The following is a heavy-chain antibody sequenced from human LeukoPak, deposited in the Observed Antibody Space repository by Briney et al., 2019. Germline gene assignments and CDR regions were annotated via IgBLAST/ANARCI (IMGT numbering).Heavy chain of an antibody. Sequence: GGSLRLSCAASGFTFSSYAMSWVRQAPGKGLEWVSVIYSGDSTYYADSVKGRFTISRDNSKNTLYLQMNSLRAEDTAVYYCARAERGYSYGSGVYFDYWGQGTLVTVSS. J-gene: IGHJ4*02. CDR1: GFTFSSYA. D-gene: IGHD5-18*01. CDR3: ARAERGYSYGSGVYFDY. V-gene: IGHV3-53*01. CDR2: IYSGDST.